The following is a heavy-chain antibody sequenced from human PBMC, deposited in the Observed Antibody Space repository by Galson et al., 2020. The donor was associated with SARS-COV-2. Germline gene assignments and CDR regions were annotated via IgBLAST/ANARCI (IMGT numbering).Heavy chain of an antibody. CDR2: IYYSESN. V-gene: IGHV4-39*01. CDR1: GGSISSSSYY. CDR3: ARQILTGYYSFYYFDY. D-gene: IGHD3-9*01. J-gene: IGHJ4*02. Sequence: SETLSLTCTVSGGSISSSSYYWGWIRQPPGEGLEWIGSIYYSESNYYNQSLTSRVTMSVDTSKNQFSLKLSSVTAADTAVYYCARQILTGYYSFYYFDYWGQGTLVTVSS.